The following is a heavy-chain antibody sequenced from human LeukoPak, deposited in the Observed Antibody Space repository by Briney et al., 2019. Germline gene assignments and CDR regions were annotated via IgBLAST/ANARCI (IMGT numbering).Heavy chain of an antibody. D-gene: IGHD6-13*01. V-gene: IGHV3-21*01. Sequence: GGSLRLSCAGSGFTFSTYSMNWVRQAPGKGLEWVSFISTSSSYIHNADSVKGRFTISRDNAENSLYLQMNSLRAEDTAVYYCARAAVAAARIYYYMDVWGKGTTVTVSS. CDR2: ISTSSSYI. CDR1: GFTFSTYS. CDR3: ARAAVAAARIYYYMDV. J-gene: IGHJ6*03.